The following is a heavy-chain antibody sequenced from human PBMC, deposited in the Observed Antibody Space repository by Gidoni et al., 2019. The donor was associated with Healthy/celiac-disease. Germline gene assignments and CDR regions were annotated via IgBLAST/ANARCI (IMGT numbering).Heavy chain of an antibody. CDR3: AGTVTTPSFDY. Sequence: QVQLQQWGAGLLKPSETLSLTCAVYGGSFSGYYWSWIRQPPGKGLEWIGEINHSGSTNYNPSLKSRVTISVDTSKNQFSLKLSSVTAADTAVYYCAGTVTTPSFDYWGQGTLVTVSS. CDR1: GGSFSGYY. D-gene: IGHD4-17*01. CDR2: INHSGST. J-gene: IGHJ4*02. V-gene: IGHV4-34*01.